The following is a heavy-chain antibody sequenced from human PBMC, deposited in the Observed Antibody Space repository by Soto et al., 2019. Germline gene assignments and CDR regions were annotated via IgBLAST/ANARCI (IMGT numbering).Heavy chain of an antibody. Sequence: QVQLVQSGAEVKKPGSSVKVSCKASGSTFSNHIITWVRQPPGQGLEWMGRIIPILDITYYAQKFQGIVTITADKSTTAAYMEVSSLSSEDPALYYCAKDSPIGSTFSGPGDLGSWGQGTLFTGSS. D-gene: IGHD4-17*01. CDR3: AKDSPIGSTFSGPGDLGS. V-gene: IGHV1-69*08. CDR1: GSTFSNHI. CDR2: IIPILDIT. J-gene: IGHJ4*02.